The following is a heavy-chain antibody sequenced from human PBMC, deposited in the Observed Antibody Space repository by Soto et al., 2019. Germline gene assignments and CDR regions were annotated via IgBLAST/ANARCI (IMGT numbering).Heavy chain of an antibody. V-gene: IGHV3-23*01. D-gene: IGHD3-16*02. CDR3: AKVDAYSYRTDP. CDR1: GFTCSNSA. CDR2: SSGRTNNT. J-gene: IGHJ5*02. Sequence: GGSLSLSCAAFGFTCSNSAMTWVRQALGKGPEWVSSSGRTNNTNYADSVKGRFAISRDNSQNTLCLQMNSLTAEDTAVYCCAKVDAYSYRTDPWGQGTLVTVSS.